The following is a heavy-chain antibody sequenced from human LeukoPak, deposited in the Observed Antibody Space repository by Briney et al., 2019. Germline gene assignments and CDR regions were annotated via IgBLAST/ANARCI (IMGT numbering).Heavy chain of an antibody. CDR1: GYTFPGYF. CDR2: INPNSGGT. V-gene: IGHV1-2*02. J-gene: IGHJ3*02. D-gene: IGHD3-22*01. CDR3: ARESTYYDSTDYYQGDALDI. Sequence: ASVKVSCKASGYTFPGYFMHWVRQAPGQGLEWMGRINPNSGGTNYAQKFQGRVTVTRDTSISTAYMELSRLKSDDTAVYYCARESTYYDSTDYYQGDALDIWGQGTMVTVSS.